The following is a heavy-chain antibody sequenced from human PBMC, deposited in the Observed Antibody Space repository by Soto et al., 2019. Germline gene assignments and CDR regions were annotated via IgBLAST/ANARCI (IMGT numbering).Heavy chain of an antibody. Sequence: SVKVSCKASGFTFTSSAMQWVRQARGQRLEWIGWIVVGSGNTNYAQKFQERVTITRDMSTSTAYMELRSLRSDDTAVYYCARISLGYCSGGSCYPNSHDAFDIWGQGTMVTVSS. D-gene: IGHD2-15*01. V-gene: IGHV1-58*02. CDR2: IVVGSGNT. CDR1: GFTFTSSA. CDR3: ARISLGYCSGGSCYPNSHDAFDI. J-gene: IGHJ3*02.